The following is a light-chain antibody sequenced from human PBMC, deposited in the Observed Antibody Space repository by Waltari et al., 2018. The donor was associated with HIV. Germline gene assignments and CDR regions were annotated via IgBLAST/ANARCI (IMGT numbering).Light chain of an antibody. Sequence: QSALTQPPSTSGTPGQTVTIPCSGSSSHLGDNYVSWYQPLPGTAPKLLIYRNSQRPSGVRDRFSGSKSGTSASLAINDLRSEDEAEYHCAAWDDSLSGWVFGGGTNLTVL. CDR2: RNS. CDR1: SSHLGDNY. J-gene: IGLJ3*02. V-gene: IGLV1-47*01. CDR3: AAWDDSLSGWV.